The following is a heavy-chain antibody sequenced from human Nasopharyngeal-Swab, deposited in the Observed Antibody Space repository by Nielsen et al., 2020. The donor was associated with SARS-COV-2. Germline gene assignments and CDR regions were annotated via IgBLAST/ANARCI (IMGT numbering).Heavy chain of an antibody. Sequence: WSRQSPGKGLEWIGYIYHSGSTYYNPSLKSRVTISVDRSKNQFSLKLSSVTAADTAVYYCASVLDLGILDYWGQGTLVTVSS. D-gene: IGHD3/OR15-3a*01. CDR2: IYHSGST. CDR3: ASVLDLGILDY. V-gene: IGHV4-30-2*06. J-gene: IGHJ4*02.